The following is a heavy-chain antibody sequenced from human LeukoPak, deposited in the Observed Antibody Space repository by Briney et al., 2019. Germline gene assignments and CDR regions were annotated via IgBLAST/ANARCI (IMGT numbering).Heavy chain of an antibody. D-gene: IGHD3-10*01. V-gene: IGHV1-8*01. CDR3: GRPLQRGSWTQRALDY. CDR1: GYTFTSYD. CDR2: MNPNSGNA. Sequence: ASVTVSCTASGYTFTSYDISWVRQATGQGLEWMGWMNPNSGNAGYAQRFQGRVTMTRNNSISTAYMELTSLRSEDTAVYYCGRPLQRGSWTQRALDYWGQGTLVTVSS. J-gene: IGHJ4*02.